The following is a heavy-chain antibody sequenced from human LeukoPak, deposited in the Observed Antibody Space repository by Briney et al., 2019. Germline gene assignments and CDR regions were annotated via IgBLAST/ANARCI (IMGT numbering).Heavy chain of an antibody. D-gene: IGHD3-10*01. CDR3: ARDGSGSGSFDY. Sequence: GGSLRLSCAASGFTFSSYGMHWVRQAPGKGLEWVAVISYDGSNKYYADSVKGRFTISRDNSKNTLYLQMNSLRAEDTAVYYCARDGSGSGSFDYWGQGTLVTVSS. CDR1: GFTFSSYG. V-gene: IGHV3-30*03. J-gene: IGHJ4*02. CDR2: ISYDGSNK.